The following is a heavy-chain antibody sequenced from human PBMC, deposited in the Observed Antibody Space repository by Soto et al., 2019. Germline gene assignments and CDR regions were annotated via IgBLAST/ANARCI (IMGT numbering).Heavy chain of an antibody. V-gene: IGHV4-34*01. CDR3: ARGYGRNFDY. J-gene: IGHJ4*02. CDR2: INHSEST. CDR1: GGSFSGYY. D-gene: IGHD3-10*01. Sequence: QVQLQQWGAGLLKPSETLSLTCAVYGGSFSGYYWTWIRQPPGKGLEWIGDINHSESTNYNPSLMSRVTISANTYKTQISLKLTSVTAADTAVYYSARGYGRNFDYWGQGTLVTVSS.